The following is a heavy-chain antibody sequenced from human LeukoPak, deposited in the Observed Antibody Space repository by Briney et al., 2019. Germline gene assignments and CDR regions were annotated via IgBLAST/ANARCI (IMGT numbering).Heavy chain of an antibody. CDR1: GFTFSSYS. V-gene: IGHV3-48*04. D-gene: IGHD6-13*01. CDR3: ASRSSTWYDMGNWFDP. CDR2: ISAGSSVI. Sequence: GGSLRLPCAASGFTFSSYSMNWVRQAPGKGLEWVSYISAGSSVIYYADSVKGRFTISRDNAKNSLYLQMNSLRAEDTAVYYCASRSSTWYDMGNWFDPWGRGTLVIVSS. J-gene: IGHJ5*02.